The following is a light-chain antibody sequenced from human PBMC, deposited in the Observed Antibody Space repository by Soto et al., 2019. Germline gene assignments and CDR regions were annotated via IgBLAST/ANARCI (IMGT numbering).Light chain of an antibody. CDR1: QSVSRRY. CDR2: GPS. CDR3: LQYDTSPPRYT. V-gene: IGKV3-20*01. J-gene: IGKJ2*01. Sequence: EVVLTRSPGTLSLSPGERATLSCRASQSVSRRYLAWYQQKPGQAPRLLIFGPSSRATGIPDRFSGSGSGTDFTLTISSLEPEDFAVYYCLQYDTSPPRYTFGQGTKLEIK.